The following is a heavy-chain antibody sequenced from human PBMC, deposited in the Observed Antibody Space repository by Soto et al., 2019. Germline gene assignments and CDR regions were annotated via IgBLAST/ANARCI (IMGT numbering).Heavy chain of an antibody. J-gene: IGHJ4*02. CDR2: IRFDGSNT. CDR1: AGTFTGGC. CDR3: ARDPIAVAGPAPYYFDS. V-gene: IGHV3-33*01. Sequence: LRLSFATSAGTFTGGCRHYVRHARGRGLEWLAVIRFDGSNTYYADSVKGRFTISRDNQKNMLYLQMNSLRAEDTAVYFCARDPIAVAGPAPYYFDSWGQGTLVTVSS. D-gene: IGHD6-19*01.